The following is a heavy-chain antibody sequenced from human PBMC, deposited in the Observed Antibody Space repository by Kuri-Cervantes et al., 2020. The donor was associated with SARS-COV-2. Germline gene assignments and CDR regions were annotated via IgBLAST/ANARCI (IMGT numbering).Heavy chain of an antibody. CDR1: GFTVSSNY. CDR3: AKGGRSGSYYSDY. CDR2: IYSGGST. Sequence: GGSLRLSCAASGFTVSSNYMSWVRQAPGKGLEWVSVIYSGGSTYYADSVTGRFTISRDNSKNTLYLQMNSLRAEDTAVYYCAKGGRSGSYYSDYWGQGTLVTVSS. D-gene: IGHD3-10*01. V-gene: IGHV3-53*01. J-gene: IGHJ4*02.